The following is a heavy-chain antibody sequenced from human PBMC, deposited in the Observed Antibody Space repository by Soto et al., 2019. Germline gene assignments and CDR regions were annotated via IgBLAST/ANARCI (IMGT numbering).Heavy chain of an antibody. CDR2: IIPIAAIA. CDR1: VGTFSRYT. J-gene: IGHJ5*02. Sequence: QVQLVQSGAEVKKPGSSVKVSCKASVGTFSRYTINWVRQAPGQGLEWMGTIIPIAAIANYTQKFQGRVTITVDKSSTTAYMELSSLRSDDTAVYYCARGSTIVRGAPSWFDPWGQGTLVTVSS. V-gene: IGHV1-69*02. CDR3: ARGSTIVRGAPSWFDP. D-gene: IGHD3-10*01.